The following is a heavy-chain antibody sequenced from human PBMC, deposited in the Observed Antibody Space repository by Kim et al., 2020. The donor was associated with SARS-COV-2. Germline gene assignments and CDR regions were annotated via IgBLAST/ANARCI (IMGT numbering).Heavy chain of an antibody. Sequence: SVKVSCKASGGTFSSYAISWVRQAPGQGLEWMGGIIPIFGTANYAQKFQGRVTITADKSTSTAYMELSSLRSEDTAVYYCARASLKRGYSYGLYFDYWGQGTLVTVSS. CDR2: IIPIFGTA. V-gene: IGHV1-69*06. D-gene: IGHD5-18*01. J-gene: IGHJ4*02. CDR3: ARASLKRGYSYGLYFDY. CDR1: GGTFSSYA.